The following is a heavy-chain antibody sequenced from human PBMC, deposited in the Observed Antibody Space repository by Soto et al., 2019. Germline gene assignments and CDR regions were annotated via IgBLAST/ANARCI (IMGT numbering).Heavy chain of an antibody. CDR1: GGTFNSYA. CDR3: ARVLHPPYVSGGRSLYWYFDL. D-gene: IGHD5-12*01. Sequence: QVQLVQSGAEVKKPGSSVKVSCKASGGTFNSYALTWVRQAPGHGLEWMGVIIPIFRSTNYAQKFQGRVTITANRSTSTAYMELSSLRSDDTAVYYCARVLHPPYVSGGRSLYWYFDLLGRGTLVTVSS. V-gene: IGHV1-69*06. J-gene: IGHJ2*01. CDR2: IIPIFRST.